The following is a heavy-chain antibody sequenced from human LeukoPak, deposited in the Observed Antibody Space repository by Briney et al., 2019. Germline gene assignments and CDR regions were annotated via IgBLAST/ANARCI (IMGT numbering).Heavy chain of an antibody. V-gene: IGHV3-15*01. CDR1: GFTFINAW. CDR2: IKSKADGGTT. CDR3: TTVKEANDAFEI. Sequence: PGGSLRLSCSASGFTFINAWMTWVRQAPGKGLEWVGRIKSKADGGTTDYAAPVKGRFTISRDASKNTLNLQMNSLKTEDTAVYYCTTVKEANDAFEIWGQGTMVTVSS. J-gene: IGHJ3*02.